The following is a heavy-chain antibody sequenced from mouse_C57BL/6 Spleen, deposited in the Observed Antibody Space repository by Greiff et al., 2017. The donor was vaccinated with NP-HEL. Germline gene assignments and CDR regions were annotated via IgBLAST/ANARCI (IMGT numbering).Heavy chain of an antibody. CDR1: GYAFSSSW. CDR3: ARSGPHYFDY. CDR2: IYPGDGDT. Sequence: VQLQQSGPELVKPGASVKISCKASGYAFSSSWMNWVKQRPGKGLEWIGRIYPGDGDTNYNGKFKGKATLTADKSSSTAYMQLSSLTSEDSAVYFCARSGPHYFDYWGQGTTLTVSS. D-gene: IGHD3-1*01. J-gene: IGHJ2*01. V-gene: IGHV1-82*01.